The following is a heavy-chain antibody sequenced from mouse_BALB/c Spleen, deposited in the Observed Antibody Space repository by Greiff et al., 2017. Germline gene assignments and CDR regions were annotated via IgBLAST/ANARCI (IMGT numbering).Heavy chain of an antibody. CDR1: GFNIKDYY. CDR3: AGRDCDGAGWFAY. V-gene: IGHV14-1*02. J-gene: IGHJ3*01. Sequence: VQLQQSGAELVRPGALVKLSCKASGFNIKDYYMHWVQQRPEQGLEWIGWIDPENGNTIYDPKFQGKASITADTSSNTAYLQLSSLTSEDTAVYYCAGRDCDGAGWFAYWGQGTLVTVSA. CDR2: IDPENGNT.